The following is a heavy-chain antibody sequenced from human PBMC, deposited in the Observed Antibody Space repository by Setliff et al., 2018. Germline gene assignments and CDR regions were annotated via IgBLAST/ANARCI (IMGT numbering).Heavy chain of an antibody. CDR1: GFTFKSYA. CDR3: ARGRKYRAVYFFDY. CDR2: IAYDGINN. V-gene: IGHV3-30*01. D-gene: IGHD1-1*01. Sequence: LRLSCDASGFTFKSYAMHWVRQAPGKGLEWVAVIAYDGINNYYGDSVKGRFTISRDNSINTLYLQMNSLRTEDTAVYYCARGRKYRAVYFFDYWGQGALVTVSS. J-gene: IGHJ4*02.